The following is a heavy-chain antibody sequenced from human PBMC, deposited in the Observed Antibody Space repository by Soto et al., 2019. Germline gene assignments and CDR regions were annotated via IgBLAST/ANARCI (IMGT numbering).Heavy chain of an antibody. CDR3: AMCGGPYVWFNEF. V-gene: IGHV1-69*01. D-gene: IGHD3-10*02. CDR1: GGLFSSFA. J-gene: IGHJ4*02. Sequence: QAKLVQSGAEVKKPGSSMKISCKASGGLFSSFAISWVRQAPGQGLTWMGGIIPVFGTTNYAQKFQDRVTITADDSTNTAYMELSSLRSEDTAIYYCAMCGGPYVWFNEFWGQGTLVTVSS. CDR2: IIPVFGTT.